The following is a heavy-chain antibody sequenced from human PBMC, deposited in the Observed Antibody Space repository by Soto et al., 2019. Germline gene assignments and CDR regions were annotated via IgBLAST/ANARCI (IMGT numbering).Heavy chain of an antibody. CDR2: ISSSSSYI. D-gene: IGHD3-22*01. J-gene: IGHJ2*01. Sequence: PGGSLRLSCAASGFTFSSYSMNWVRQAPGKGLDWVSSISSSSSYIYYADSVKGRFTISRHNSKNTLYLQMNSLRTEDTAVYYCAREPPITMIFFLLSGHHRVLHLWPTQRSHDL. CDR1: GFTFSSYS. V-gene: IGHV3-21*04. CDR3: AREPPITMIFFLLSGHHRVLHLWPTQRSHDL.